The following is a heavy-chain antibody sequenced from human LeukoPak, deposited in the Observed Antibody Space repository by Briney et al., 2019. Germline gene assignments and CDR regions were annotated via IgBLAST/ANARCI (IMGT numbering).Heavy chain of an antibody. D-gene: IGHD3-3*01. CDR3: ARVWGNYDFWSGYYEGAFDY. J-gene: IGHJ4*02. Sequence: GGSLRLSCAASGFTFSSYWMSWVRQAPGKGLEWVANIKQDGSEKYYVDSVKGRFTISRDNAKNSLYLQMNSLRAEDTAVYYCARVWGNYDFWSGYYEGAFDYWGQGTLVTVSS. V-gene: IGHV3-7*01. CDR2: IKQDGSEK. CDR1: GFTFSSYW.